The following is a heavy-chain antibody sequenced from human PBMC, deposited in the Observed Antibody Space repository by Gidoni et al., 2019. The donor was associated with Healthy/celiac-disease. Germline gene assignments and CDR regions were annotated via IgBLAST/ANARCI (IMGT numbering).Heavy chain of an antibody. D-gene: IGHD5-12*01. CDR1: GAPFSSFA. Sequence: QVQLVQSGAEVKKPGSSVKVSCKASGAPFSSFATSWVRQAPGQGLEWMGGIIPIVGTANYAQKFQGRVTITADESTSTAYMELSSLRSEDTAVYYCARDLVEKGDGYNRGAFDIWGQGTMVTVSS. J-gene: IGHJ3*02. CDR2: IIPIVGTA. V-gene: IGHV1-69*01. CDR3: ARDLVEKGDGYNRGAFDI.